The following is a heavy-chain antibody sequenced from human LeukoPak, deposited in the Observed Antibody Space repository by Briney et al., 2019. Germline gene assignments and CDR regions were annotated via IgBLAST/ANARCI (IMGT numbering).Heavy chain of an antibody. D-gene: IGHD2-2*01. V-gene: IGHV1-69*02. CDR1: GGTFSSYT. J-gene: IGHJ5*02. CDR3: ARAPTDIVVVPAATNWFDP. Sequence: SVKVSCKASGGTFSSYTISWVRQAPGQGLEWMGRIIPILGIANYAQKFQGRVTMTTDTSTSTAYMELRSLRSDDTAVYYCARAPTDIVVVPAATNWFDPWGQGTLVTVSS. CDR2: IIPILGIA.